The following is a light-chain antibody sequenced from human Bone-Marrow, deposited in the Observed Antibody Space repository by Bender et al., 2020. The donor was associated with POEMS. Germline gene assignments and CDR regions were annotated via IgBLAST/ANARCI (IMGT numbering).Light chain of an antibody. CDR1: SSDIGSYIL. CDR3: SSYTSSSTLV. Sequence: QSALTQPASVSGSPGQSITISCTGTSSDIGSYILVSWYQQPPGTAPKLMIYEVSNRPSGVPDRFSGSKSGNTASLTISGLQAEDETDYYCSSYTSSSTLVFGGGTKLTVL. CDR2: EVS. V-gene: IGLV2-18*02. J-gene: IGLJ2*01.